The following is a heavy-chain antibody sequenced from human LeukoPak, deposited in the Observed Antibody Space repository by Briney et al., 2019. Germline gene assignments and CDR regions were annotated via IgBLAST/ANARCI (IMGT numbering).Heavy chain of an antibody. D-gene: IGHD2-15*01. CDR2: ISSNGGST. CDR1: GFTFSNYA. J-gene: IGHJ4*02. CDR3: TTDTWYSAGH. Sequence: PGGSLRLSCAASGFTFSNYAMHWVRQAPGEGLEYVSAISSNGGSTYYADSMKGRFTISRDNAKNSLFLQMNSLRAEDTAIYYCTTDTWYSAGHWGQGTLVTVST. V-gene: IGHV3-64*02.